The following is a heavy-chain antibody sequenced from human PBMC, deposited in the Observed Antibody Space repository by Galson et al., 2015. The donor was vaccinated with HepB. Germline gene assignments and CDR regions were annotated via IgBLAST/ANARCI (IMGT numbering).Heavy chain of an antibody. V-gene: IGHV1-3*01. Sequence: QSGAEVKKPGESLKISCKASGYTFSSYAMHWVRQAPGQRLERMGWINAGNGNTKYSQKFQGRVTITRDTSASTAYMELSSLRSEDTAVYFCARDRYDFWSGYSYWGQGTLVTVSS. J-gene: IGHJ4*02. CDR1: GYTFSSYA. D-gene: IGHD3-3*01. CDR2: INAGNGNT. CDR3: ARDRYDFWSGYSY.